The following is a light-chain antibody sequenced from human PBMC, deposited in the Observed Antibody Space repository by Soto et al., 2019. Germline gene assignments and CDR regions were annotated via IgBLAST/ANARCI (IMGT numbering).Light chain of an antibody. Sequence: QSVLTQPASVSGSPGRSITISCTGTSSDVGGYNYVSWYQQHPGKAPKLMIYDVSNRPSGVSNRFSGSKSGNTASLTISGLQVEDEADYYCSSYTSSSPYVVFGGGTKLTVL. V-gene: IGLV2-14*01. CDR2: DVS. J-gene: IGLJ2*01. CDR3: SSYTSSSPYVV. CDR1: SSDVGGYNY.